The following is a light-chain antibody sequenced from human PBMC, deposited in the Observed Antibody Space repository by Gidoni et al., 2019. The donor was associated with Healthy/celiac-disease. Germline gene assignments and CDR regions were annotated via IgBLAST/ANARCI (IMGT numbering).Light chain of an antibody. V-gene: IGKV1-39*01. Sequence: DIQLTKSQSSLSASVGDRVNITCRASQSISSYLNWYQQKPGKAPKLLIYAASSLQSGVPSRFSGSGSGTDFTLTISSLQPEDFATYYCQQSYSTPLTFGGGTKVEIK. J-gene: IGKJ4*01. CDR2: AAS. CDR1: QSISSY. CDR3: QQSYSTPLT.